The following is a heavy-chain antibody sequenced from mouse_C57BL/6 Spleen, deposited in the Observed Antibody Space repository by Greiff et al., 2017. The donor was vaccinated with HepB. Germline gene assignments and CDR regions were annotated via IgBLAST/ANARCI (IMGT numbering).Heavy chain of an antibody. CDR1: GFTFSSYG. D-gene: IGHD1-1*01. CDR3: ARRTTVVANYYAMDY. V-gene: IGHV5-6*02. Sequence: EVKLMESGGDLVKPGGSLKLSCAASGFTFSSYGMSWVRQTPDKRLEWVATISSGGSYTYYPDSVKGRFTISRDNAKNTLYLQMSSLKSEYTAMYYCARRTTVVANYYAMDYWGQGTSVTVSS. CDR2: ISSGGSYT. J-gene: IGHJ4*01.